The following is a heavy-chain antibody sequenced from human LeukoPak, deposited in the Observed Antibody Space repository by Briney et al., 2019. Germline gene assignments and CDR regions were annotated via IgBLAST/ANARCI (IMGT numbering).Heavy chain of an antibody. CDR3: ARDRGSYYVTSAPGGFDY. CDR2: ISYDGSNK. D-gene: IGHD1-26*01. V-gene: IGHV3-30*03. J-gene: IGHJ4*02. CDR1: GFTFSTYG. Sequence: PGGSLRLSCTASGFTFSTYGMHWVRQAPGKGLEWVAVISYDGSNKYYADSVKGRFTISRDNSKNTLYLQMNSLRAEDTAVYYCARDRGSYYVTSAPGGFDYWGQGTLVTVSS.